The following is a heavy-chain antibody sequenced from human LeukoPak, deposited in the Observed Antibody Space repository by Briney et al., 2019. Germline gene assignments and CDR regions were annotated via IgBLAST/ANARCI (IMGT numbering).Heavy chain of an antibody. J-gene: IGHJ4*02. CDR3: ARTQGRGADY. CDR1: GFTFSSYG. CDR2: ISSSSSAI. D-gene: IGHD3-10*01. Sequence: GGSLRLSCAASGFTFSSYGMHWVRQAPGKGLEWVSYISSSSSAIYYADSVKGRFTISRDNAKNSLYLQMNSLRDEDTAVYYCARTQGRGADYWGQGTLVTVSS. V-gene: IGHV3-48*02.